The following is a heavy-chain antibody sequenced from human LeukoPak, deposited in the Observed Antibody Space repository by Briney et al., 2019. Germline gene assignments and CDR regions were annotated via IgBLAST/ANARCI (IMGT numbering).Heavy chain of an antibody. D-gene: IGHD3-22*01. CDR3: ARNYYDSSGYSPNWFDP. CDR1: GFTFSSYS. V-gene: IGHV3-21*01. J-gene: IGHJ5*02. Sequence: GGSLRLSCAASGFTFSSYSMNWVRQAPGKGLEWVSSISSSSSYIYYADSVKGRFTISRDNAKNSLYLQMNSLRAEDTAVHYCARNYYDSSGYSPNWFDPWGQGTLVTVSS. CDR2: ISSSSSYI.